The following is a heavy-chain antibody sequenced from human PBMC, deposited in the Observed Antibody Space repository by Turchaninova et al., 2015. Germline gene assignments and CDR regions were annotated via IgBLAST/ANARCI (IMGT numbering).Heavy chain of an antibody. J-gene: IGHJ3*02. CDR1: GFSLSTSGVG. V-gene: IGHV2-5*02. D-gene: IGHD6-6*01. CDR3: ARIIAARPVLGAFDI. Sequence: QITLKESGPALVRPTQTLTLPCTFSGFSLSTSGVGVGWIRQPSGKALEWLALVYWEDDKRYSPSLKSRLTITKDTSKNQVVLTMTNMDPVDTATYYCARIIAARPVLGAFDIWGQGTMVTVSS. CDR2: VYWEDDK.